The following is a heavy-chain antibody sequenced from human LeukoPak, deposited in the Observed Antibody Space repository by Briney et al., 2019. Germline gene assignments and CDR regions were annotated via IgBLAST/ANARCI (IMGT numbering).Heavy chain of an antibody. D-gene: IGHD5-18*01. CDR3: ARAGSSYSPLWY. CDR2: INHSGST. Sequence: SETLSLACAVYGGSFSGYYWSWIRQPPGKGLEWIGEINHSGSTNYNPSLKSRVTISVDTSKNQFSLKLSSVTAADTAVYYCARAGSSYSPLWYWGQGTLVTVSS. J-gene: IGHJ4*02. CDR1: GGSFSGYY. V-gene: IGHV4-34*01.